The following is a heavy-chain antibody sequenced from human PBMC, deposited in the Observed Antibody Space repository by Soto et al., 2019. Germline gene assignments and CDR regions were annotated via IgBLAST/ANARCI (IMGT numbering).Heavy chain of an antibody. CDR2: IQYHGINK. CDR3: ARGLDYDSSGYYLDF. CDR1: GFTFSTSG. D-gene: IGHD3-22*01. Sequence: PAGSLRLSCAASGFTFSTSGVHWVCKAQGKGLEWVAFIQYHGINKDYADSVKGRFTISRDNSRNTLYLQMNSLRAEDTAVYYCARGLDYDSSGYYLDFWGQGALVTVSS. J-gene: IGHJ4*02. V-gene: IGHV3-30*02.